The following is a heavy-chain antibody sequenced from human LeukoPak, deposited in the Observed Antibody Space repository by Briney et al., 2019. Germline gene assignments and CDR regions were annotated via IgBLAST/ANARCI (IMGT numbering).Heavy chain of an antibody. CDR3: ARDGVNSDWPPHF. Sequence: SETLSLTCTVSGGSISSYYWSWIRQPAGKGLEWIGRIYTSGSTNYNPSLKSRVTMSIDTSKNQFSLELTSVTAADTAVYHCARDGVNSDWPPHFWGQGTLVTVSS. CDR2: IYTSGST. J-gene: IGHJ4*02. V-gene: IGHV4-4*07. CDR1: GGSISSYY. D-gene: IGHD6-19*01.